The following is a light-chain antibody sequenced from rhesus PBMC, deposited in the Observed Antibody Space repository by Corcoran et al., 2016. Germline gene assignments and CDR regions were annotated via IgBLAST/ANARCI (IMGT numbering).Light chain of an antibody. Sequence: DIQMTQSPSSLSASVGDRVTITCRASENVNNYLNWYQQKPGKAPKLLIYKAYNLQSGVPSRFSGSGSGTDYTFTISRLQPEDVATYYCQHGYGTPFTFGPGTKLDIK. CDR2: KAY. V-gene: IGKV1-74*01. CDR3: QHGYGTPFT. CDR1: ENVNNY. J-gene: IGKJ3*01.